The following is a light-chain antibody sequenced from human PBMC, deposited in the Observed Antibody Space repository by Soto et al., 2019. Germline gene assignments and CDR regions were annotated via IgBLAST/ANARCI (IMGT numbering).Light chain of an antibody. CDR1: SSDVGGYNY. J-gene: IGLJ1*01. CDR3: SSYTTSNTRQIV. CDR2: DVS. Sequence: QSVLTQPASVSGSPGQSITISCTGTSSDVGGYNYVSWYQHHPGKAPKLLIYDVSNRPSGVSNRFSGSKSDNTASLTSSGLQPEDEADYCCSSYTTSNTRQIVFGTGTKVTVL. V-gene: IGLV2-14*03.